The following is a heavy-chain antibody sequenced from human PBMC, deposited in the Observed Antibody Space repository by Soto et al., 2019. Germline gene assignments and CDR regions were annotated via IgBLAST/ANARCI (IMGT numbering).Heavy chain of an antibody. Sequence: QVQVVQSGAGVKKPGATANVSCKASGYRFTAYDMHWVGQAPGQRLEWLGWINTATGDTKYSPSFQGRVTLTRDTSATTAYMELSGPRFEDTAVYYCARTRGYCSGGSCYPLDYWGQGTLVTVSS. CDR1: GYRFTAYD. V-gene: IGHV1-3*04. CDR3: ARTRGYCSGGSCYPLDY. D-gene: IGHD2-15*01. J-gene: IGHJ4*02. CDR2: INTATGDT.